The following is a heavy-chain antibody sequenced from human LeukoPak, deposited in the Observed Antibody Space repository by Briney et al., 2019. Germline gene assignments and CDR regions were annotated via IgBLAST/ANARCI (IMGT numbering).Heavy chain of an antibody. J-gene: IGHJ4*02. V-gene: IGHV3-30*18. D-gene: IGHD3-22*01. CDR2: ISRDGSNK. CDR1: GFTFRSYG. CDR3: AKAMYADYDSSDL. Sequence: GRFLRLSCAASGFTFRSYGMHWVRQAPGKGLEWVAVISRDGSNKYYADSVKGRFTISRDNSKNTLYLQMNSLRGEDTAVYYCAKAMYADYDSSDLWGQGTLVTVSS.